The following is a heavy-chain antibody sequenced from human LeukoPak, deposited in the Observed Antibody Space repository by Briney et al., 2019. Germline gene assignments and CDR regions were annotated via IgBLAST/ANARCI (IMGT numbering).Heavy chain of an antibody. CDR3: ARDPGYCSGGSCYDY. CDR2: IDRDGVT. J-gene: IGHJ4*02. V-gene: IGHV3-13*01. Sequence: PGGSLRLSCAASGFMFSKYDMHWVRQVTGKGLEWVSGIDRDGVTYYSGSVKGRFTISRDDSKNTLYLQMNSLRAEDSAVYYCARDPGYCSGGSCYDYWGQGTLVTVSS. CDR1: GFMFSKYD. D-gene: IGHD2-15*01.